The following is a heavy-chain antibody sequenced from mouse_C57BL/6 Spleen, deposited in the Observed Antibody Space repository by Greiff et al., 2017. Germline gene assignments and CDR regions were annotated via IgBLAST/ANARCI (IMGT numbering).Heavy chain of an antibody. J-gene: IGHJ2*01. CDR2: IDPSDSYT. CDR1: GYTFTSYW. D-gene: IGHD1-1*01. V-gene: IGHV1-59*01. CDR3: ARVGDDGSSHFDY. Sequence: VQLQQPGAELVRPGTSVKLSCKASGYTFTSYWMHWVKQRPGQGLEWIGVIDPSDSYTNYNQKFKGKATLTVDTSSSTAYMQRSSLTSEDSAVYYCARVGDDGSSHFDYWGQGTTLTVSS.